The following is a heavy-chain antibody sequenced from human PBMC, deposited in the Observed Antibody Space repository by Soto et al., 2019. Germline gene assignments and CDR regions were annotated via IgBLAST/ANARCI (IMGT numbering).Heavy chain of an antibody. J-gene: IGHJ5*02. CDR3: ARVFSDSSSFFDP. Sequence: ASVKVSCKASGYTFSNYGIKWVRQAPGQGLEWVGWITTYNGNRHYAEKFQGRVTMTTDTSTSTTYMELRSLTSDDTGVYYCARVFSDSSSFFDPWGRGTLVTVSS. V-gene: IGHV1-18*01. CDR1: GYTFSNYG. D-gene: IGHD6-13*01. CDR2: ITTYNGNR.